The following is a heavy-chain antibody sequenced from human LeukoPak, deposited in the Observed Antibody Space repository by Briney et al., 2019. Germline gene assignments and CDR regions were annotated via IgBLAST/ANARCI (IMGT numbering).Heavy chain of an antibody. CDR1: GYTFTSYG. V-gene: IGHV1-18*01. Sequence: ASVNVSCKASGYTFTSYGISWVRQAPGQGLEWMGWISAYNGNTDYAQKFQGRVTMTTDTSTSTAYMELRRLRSDDTALYYCARAVSYSSSFFDYWGQGTLVTVSS. CDR3: ARAVSYSSSFFDY. CDR2: ISAYNGNT. J-gene: IGHJ4*02. D-gene: IGHD6-6*01.